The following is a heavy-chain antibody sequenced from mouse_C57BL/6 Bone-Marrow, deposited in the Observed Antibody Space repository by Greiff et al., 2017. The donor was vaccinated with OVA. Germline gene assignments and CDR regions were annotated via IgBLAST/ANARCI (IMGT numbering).Heavy chain of an antibody. J-gene: IGHJ3*01. V-gene: IGHV1-81*01. Sequence: QVQLQQSGAELARPGASVKLSCKASGYTFTSYGISWVKQRTGQGLEWIGEIYPRSGNTYYNEKFKGKATLTADKASSAAYMELRSLTSEDSAVYFWERLDSNYALAYWGQGTLVTVSA. D-gene: IGHD2-5*01. CDR1: GYTFTSYG. CDR2: IYPRSGNT. CDR3: ERLDSNYALAY.